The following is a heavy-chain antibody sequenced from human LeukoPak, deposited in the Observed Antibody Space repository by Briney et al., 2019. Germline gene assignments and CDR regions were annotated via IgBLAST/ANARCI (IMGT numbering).Heavy chain of an antibody. V-gene: IGHV3-30*04. CDR2: VSNDGSDT. D-gene: IGHD4-11*01. J-gene: IGHJ6*04. CDR3: ARDGDYINYYYYGVDV. Sequence: PGGSLRLSCAASGFTFSTYAMHWVRQAPGRGLEWVTFVSNDGSDTYYADSVKGQFSVSRDNSKNTLYLQMNSLRVEDTAVYYCARDGDYINYYYYGVDVWGKGTTVTVSS. CDR1: GFTFSTYA.